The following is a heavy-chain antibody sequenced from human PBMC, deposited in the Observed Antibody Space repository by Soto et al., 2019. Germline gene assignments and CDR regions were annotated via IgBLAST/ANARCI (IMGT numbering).Heavy chain of an antibody. Sequence: QVQLVQSGAEVKKPGSSVKVSCKASGGIFSTYAISWLRQAPGQGLEWMGGIIPLFGTPNYAQRFQGRVTITADESTSTAYMELSRLRSEDTAVYYCARDRDDYGSGNYYIRIDFWGHGTLVTVSS. V-gene: IGHV1-69*01. CDR3: ARDRDDYGSGNYYIRIDF. D-gene: IGHD3-10*01. CDR1: GGIFSTYA. CDR2: IIPLFGTP. J-gene: IGHJ4*01.